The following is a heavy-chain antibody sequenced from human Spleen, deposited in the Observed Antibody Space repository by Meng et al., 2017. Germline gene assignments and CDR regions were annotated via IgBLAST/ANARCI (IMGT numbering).Heavy chain of an antibody. J-gene: IGHJ4*02. CDR2: INHSGST. CDR1: GGSSSGYY. V-gene: IGHV4-34*01. CDR3: ARGDPADYYDSSGSPY. D-gene: IGHD3-22*01. Sequence: SEILSLTCAVYGGSSSGYYWSGTRQPPGKGREWIGEINHSGSTNYNPSLKSRVTTSVDTSKNQFSLKLSSVTAADTAVYYCARGDPADYYDSSGSPYWGQGTLVTVSS.